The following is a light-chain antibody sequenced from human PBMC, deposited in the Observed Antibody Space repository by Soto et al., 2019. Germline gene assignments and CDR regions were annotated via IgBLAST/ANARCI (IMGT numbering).Light chain of an antibody. CDR3: QQCSNWPRT. J-gene: IGKJ1*01. CDR1: QSISDY. V-gene: IGKV3-11*01. CDR2: AAS. Sequence: EIVLTQSPATLSLSPGERATLSRRASQSISDYLAWYQQKPGQAPRLLIYAASSRATGIPARFSGSGSGTDFTLTISSLEPEDCAVYYCQQCSNWPRTFGQGTKV.